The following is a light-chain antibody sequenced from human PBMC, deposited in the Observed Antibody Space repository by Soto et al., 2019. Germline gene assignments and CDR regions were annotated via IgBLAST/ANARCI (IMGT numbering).Light chain of an antibody. V-gene: IGLV2-14*02. CDR1: SNDIGIDKL. Sequence: QSALTQPASVSGSPGQSITISCTGTSNDIGIDKLVSWYQQHPGRAPKLMIYEGFKRPSGVSDRFSGSKSGNTASLTISGLRAEDEAEYFCFSFTTTSTHVFGTGTKLTVL. CDR3: FSFTTTSTHV. J-gene: IGLJ1*01. CDR2: EGF.